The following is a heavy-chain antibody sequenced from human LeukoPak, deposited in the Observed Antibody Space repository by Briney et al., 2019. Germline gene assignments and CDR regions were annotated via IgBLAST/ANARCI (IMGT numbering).Heavy chain of an antibody. V-gene: IGHV3-30-3*01. CDR2: ISYDGSNK. D-gene: IGHD3-22*01. CDR3: ARPAGTYYYDSSGYTLDY. Sequence: GGSLRLSCAASGFTFSSYAMHWVRQAPGKGLEWVAVISYDGSNKYYADSVKGRFTISRDNSKNTLYLQMNSLRAEDTAVYYCARPAGTYYYDSSGYTLDYWGQGTLVTVSS. J-gene: IGHJ4*02. CDR1: GFTFSSYA.